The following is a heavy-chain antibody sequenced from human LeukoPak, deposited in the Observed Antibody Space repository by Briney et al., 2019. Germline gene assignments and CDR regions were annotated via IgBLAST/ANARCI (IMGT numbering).Heavy chain of an antibody. Sequence: ASVKVSCKASGYTFTSYGISWVRQAPGQGLEWMGWISAYNGNTNYAQKLQGRVTMTTDTSTSTAYMELRSLRSDDTAVYYCARDPLWTIRESYDYVWGSYRYIGSGGFDYWGQGTLVTVSS. D-gene: IGHD3-16*02. CDR1: GYTFTSYG. CDR3: ARDPLWTIRESYDYVWGSYRYIGSGGFDY. V-gene: IGHV1-18*01. CDR2: ISAYNGNT. J-gene: IGHJ4*02.